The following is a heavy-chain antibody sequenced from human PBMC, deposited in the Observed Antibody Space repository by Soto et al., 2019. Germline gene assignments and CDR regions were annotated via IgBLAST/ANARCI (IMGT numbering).Heavy chain of an antibody. J-gene: IGHJ6*02. CDR3: ARGGCSGGSCYGNYYYYGMDV. CDR1: GYGFTSYW. CDR2: IDPSDSYT. V-gene: IGHV5-10-1*01. Sequence: GESLKISCKGSGYGFTSYWISWVRQMPGKGLEWMGRIDPSDSYTNYSPSFQGHATISADKSISTAYLQWSSLKASDTAMYYCARGGCSGGSCYGNYYYYGMDVWGQGTTVTVSS. D-gene: IGHD2-15*01.